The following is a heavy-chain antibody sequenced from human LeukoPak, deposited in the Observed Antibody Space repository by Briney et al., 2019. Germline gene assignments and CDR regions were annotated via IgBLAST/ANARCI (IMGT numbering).Heavy chain of an antibody. J-gene: IGHJ3*02. CDR1: GYTFTGYC. CDR2: INPNSGGT. CDR3: ACLKNYYGSSGYLVTDAFDI. V-gene: IGHV1-2*02. Sequence: ASVKVSCKASGYTFTGYCMHWVRQAPGQGLEWMGWINPNSGGTNYAQKFQGRVTMTRDTSISTAYMELSRLKSDDTAVYYCACLKNYYGSSGYLVTDAFDIWGQGTMVTASS. D-gene: IGHD3-22*01.